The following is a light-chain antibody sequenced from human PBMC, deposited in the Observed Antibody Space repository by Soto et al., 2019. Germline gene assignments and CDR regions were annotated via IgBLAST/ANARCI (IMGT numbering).Light chain of an antibody. CDR1: SSDVGAYIY. CDR2: EVS. Sequence: QSALTQPPSASGSPGQSVTISCTGTSSDVGAYIYVSWYQQHPGKAPKLIIYEVSKRPSGVPDRFSGSKSGNTASLTVSGLQPEDAADYYCISYAGNHNPLFGGGTKLTVL. J-gene: IGLJ2*01. V-gene: IGLV2-8*01. CDR3: ISYAGNHNPL.